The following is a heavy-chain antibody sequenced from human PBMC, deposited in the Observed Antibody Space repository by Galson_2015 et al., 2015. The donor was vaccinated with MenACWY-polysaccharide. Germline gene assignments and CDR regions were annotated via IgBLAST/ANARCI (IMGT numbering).Heavy chain of an antibody. Sequence: SLRLSCAGSGVTFSSYGMGWVRQAPGKGLEWVSGLSPTTGNTYYADSVRGRFTISRDNSKNTLYLQMNSPRAEDTAVYYCAKGAAHYGSGNYYDYWGQGTQVAVSS. J-gene: IGHJ4*02. CDR1: GVTFSSYG. V-gene: IGHV3-23*01. CDR3: AKGAAHYGSGNYYDY. D-gene: IGHD3-10*01. CDR2: LSPTTGNT.